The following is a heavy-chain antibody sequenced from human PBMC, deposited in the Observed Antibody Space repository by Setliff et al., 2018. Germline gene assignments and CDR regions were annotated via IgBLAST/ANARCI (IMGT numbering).Heavy chain of an antibody. CDR1: GGSISSGGYY. D-gene: IGHD2-2*01. J-gene: IGHJ3*02. V-gene: IGHV4-31*03. Sequence: PSETLSLTCTVSGGSISSGGYYWSWIRQHPGKGLEWIGYIYYSGSTHYNPSLKSRVTISVDTSKNQFSLKLSSVTAADTAVYYCARVARVVLSRNAFDIWGQGTMVTV. CDR2: IYYSGST. CDR3: ARVARVVLSRNAFDI.